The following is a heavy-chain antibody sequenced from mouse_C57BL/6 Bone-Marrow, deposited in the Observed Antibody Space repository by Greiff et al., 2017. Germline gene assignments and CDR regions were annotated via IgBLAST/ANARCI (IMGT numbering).Heavy chain of an antibody. J-gene: IGHJ3*01. CDR1: GFSFNTYA. V-gene: IGHV10-1*01. Sequence: EVHLVESGGGLVQPKGSLKLSCAASGFSFNTYAMNWVRQAPGKGLEWVARIRSKSNNYATYYADSVKDRFTISRDDSESMLYLQMNNSKTEDTAMYYCVIPYDYDKAWFAYWGQGTLVTVSA. CDR2: IRSKSNNYAT. D-gene: IGHD2-4*01. CDR3: VIPYDYDKAWFAY.